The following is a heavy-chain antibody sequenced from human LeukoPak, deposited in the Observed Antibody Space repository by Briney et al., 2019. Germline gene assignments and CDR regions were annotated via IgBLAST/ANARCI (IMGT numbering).Heavy chain of an antibody. Sequence: ASVTVSFKASVYTFTGYYMHWVRQAPGQGLEWMGWINPNSGGTNYAQKFQGRVTMTRDTSISTAYMELSRLRSDDTAVYYCARDLDYDLLFDYWGQGILVTVSS. J-gene: IGHJ4*02. V-gene: IGHV1-2*02. CDR2: INPNSGGT. CDR1: VYTFTGYY. CDR3: ARDLDYDLLFDY. D-gene: IGHD4-17*01.